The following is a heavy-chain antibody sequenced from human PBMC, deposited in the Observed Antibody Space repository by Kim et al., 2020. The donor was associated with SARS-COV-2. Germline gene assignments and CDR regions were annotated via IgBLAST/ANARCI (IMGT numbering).Heavy chain of an antibody. J-gene: IGHJ4*02. V-gene: IGHV4-39*01. D-gene: IGHD3-10*02. Sequence: PYYHPSLKSRVTISVDTSKNQFSLKLSSVTAADTAVYYCARRVRGQFDYWGQGTLVTVSS. CDR2: P. CDR3: ARRVRGQFDY.